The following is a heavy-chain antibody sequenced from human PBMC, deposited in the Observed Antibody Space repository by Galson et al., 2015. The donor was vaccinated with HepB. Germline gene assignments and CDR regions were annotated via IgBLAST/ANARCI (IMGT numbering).Heavy chain of an antibody. V-gene: IGHV5-10-1*01. D-gene: IGHD2-2*01. J-gene: IGHJ5*02. CDR3: ARQRVPSNWVDP. CDR1: GYSFTSYW. CDR2: IGPSDSYT. Sequence: QSGAEVKKPGESLRISCKGSGYSFTSYWISWVRQMPGKGLEWMGRIGPSDSYTNYSPSFQGHVTIPADKSISAAYLQWSSLKASDTAMYYCARQRVPSNWVDPWGQGTLVTVSS.